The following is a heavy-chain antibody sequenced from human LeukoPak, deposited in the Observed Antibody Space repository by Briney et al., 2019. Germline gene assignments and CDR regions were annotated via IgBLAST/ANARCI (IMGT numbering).Heavy chain of an antibody. CDR2: ISSSSSYI. CDR3: AREIQHSPTYYDFWSGYPGAFDI. J-gene: IGHJ3*02. Sequence: SGGSLRLSCAASGFTFSNYDMHWVRQAPGKGLEWVSSISSSSSYIYYADSVKGRFTISRDNAKNSLYLQMNSLRAEDTAVYYCAREIQHSPTYYDFWSGYPGAFDIWGQGTMVTVSS. D-gene: IGHD3-3*01. V-gene: IGHV3-21*01. CDR1: GFTFSNYD.